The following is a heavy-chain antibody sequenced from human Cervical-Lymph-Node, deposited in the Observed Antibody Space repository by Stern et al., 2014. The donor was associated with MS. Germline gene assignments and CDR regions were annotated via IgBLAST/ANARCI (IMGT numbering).Heavy chain of an antibody. D-gene: IGHD6-19*01. CDR1: GFTFSSYG. Sequence: VQLVASGGGVVQPGRSLRLSCAASGFTFSSYGMHWGRQAPGKGLGWVAGIWYDGSKTYYADSVKGRFTISRDNSKNTLYLQMNSLRAEDTAVYYCASLAYSSGWDYFDYWGQGTLVTVSS. CDR2: IWYDGSKT. J-gene: IGHJ4*02. CDR3: ASLAYSSGWDYFDY. V-gene: IGHV3-33*01.